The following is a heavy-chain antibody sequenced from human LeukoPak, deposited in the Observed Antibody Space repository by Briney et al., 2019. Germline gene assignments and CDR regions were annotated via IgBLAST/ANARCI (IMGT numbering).Heavy chain of an antibody. J-gene: IGHJ5*02. CDR2: INPNSGGT. V-gene: IGHV1-2*02. CDR3: ARSGSSQTNWFDP. CDR1: GYTFTGYY. Sequence: ASVKVSCKASGYTFTGYYMHWVRQAPGQGLEWMGWINPNSGGTNYAQKFQGRVTMTRDTSISTAYMELSRLRSDDTAVYYCARSGSSQTNWFDPWGQGTLVTVSS. D-gene: IGHD1-26*01.